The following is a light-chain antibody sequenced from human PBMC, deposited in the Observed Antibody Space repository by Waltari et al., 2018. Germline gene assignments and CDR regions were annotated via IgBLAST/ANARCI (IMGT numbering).Light chain of an antibody. V-gene: IGKV3-20*01. J-gene: IGKJ1*01. Sequence: EIVMTQSPATLSVSPGERATLSCRASQSVSSNLAWYQQKPGQAPRLLMYGASTRATGIPDRFSGSGSGTDFTLTISRLEPEDSAVYYCQQYGNSPPWTFGQGTKVQIK. CDR1: QSVSSN. CDR3: QQYGNSPPWT. CDR2: GAS.